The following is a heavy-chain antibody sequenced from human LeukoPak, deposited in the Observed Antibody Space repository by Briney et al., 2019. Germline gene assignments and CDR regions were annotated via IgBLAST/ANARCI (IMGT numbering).Heavy chain of an antibody. D-gene: IGHD1-14*01. V-gene: IGHV4-30-4*01. CDR3: ARDTGLYYFDS. CDR2: IYYSGTT. CDR1: GGSVTSDYY. J-gene: IGHJ4*02. Sequence: SETLSLTCSVSGGSVTSDYYWSWIRQPPGKGLELIGHIYYSGTTYYNPSLKSRLIISLDRSKNQFSLTLTSVTAADTAVYYCARDTGLYYFDSWGQGTLVTVSS.